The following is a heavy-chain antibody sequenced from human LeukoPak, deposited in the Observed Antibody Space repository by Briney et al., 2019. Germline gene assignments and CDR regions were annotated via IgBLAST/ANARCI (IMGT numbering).Heavy chain of an antibody. CDR1: GFIFSSYW. CDR2: INTDGSST. CDR3: AKGTVGATF. D-gene: IGHD1-26*01. V-gene: IGHV3-74*03. J-gene: IGHJ4*02. Sequence: PGGSLRLSCAASGFIFSSYWMHWVRQGPGKGLVWVSRINTDGSSTTYADSVKGRFTISRDNAKNTLYLQMNSLRVEDTAMYYCAKGTVGATFGGQGTLVTVS.